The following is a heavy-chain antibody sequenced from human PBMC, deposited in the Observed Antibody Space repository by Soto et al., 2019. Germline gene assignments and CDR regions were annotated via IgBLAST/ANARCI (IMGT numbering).Heavy chain of an antibody. CDR1: GVSISSGNW. Sequence: PSETLSLTCAVSGVSISSGNWWTWVRQTPQRGLEYIGEIFHDGTANYYPSFERRVAISVDTSKNQFSLKLTSVTAADTVIYFCARLVYDTRLNYMYFDLWGQGSPGHRLL. V-gene: IGHV4-4*02. J-gene: IGHJ4*02. CDR3: ARLVYDTRLNYMYFDL. CDR2: IFHDGTA. D-gene: IGHD3-10*01.